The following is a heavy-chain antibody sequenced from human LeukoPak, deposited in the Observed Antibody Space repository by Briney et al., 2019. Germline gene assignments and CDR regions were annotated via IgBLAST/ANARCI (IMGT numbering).Heavy chain of an antibody. CDR1: GYSFTSYW. CDR2: IYPGDSDT. V-gene: IGHV5-51*01. CDR3: ARFRDSSGWYYYYGMDV. J-gene: IGHJ6*02. Sequence: ESLKISCKGSGYSFTSYWIGWVRQMPGKGLEWMGIIYPGDSDTRYSPSFQGQVTISADKSISTAYLQWSSLKASDTAMYYCARFRDSSGWYYYYGMDVWGQGTTVTVSS. D-gene: IGHD6-19*01.